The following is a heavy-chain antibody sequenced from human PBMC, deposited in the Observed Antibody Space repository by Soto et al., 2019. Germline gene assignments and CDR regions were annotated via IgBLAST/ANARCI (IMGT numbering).Heavy chain of an antibody. D-gene: IGHD6-19*01. CDR2: ISAYNGNT. CDR3: ATKWLPTDHAFDI. Sequence: GASVKLSWKARGYRFTCCARCSPRHATGQGLEWMGWISAYNGNTNYAQKLQGRVTMTTDTSTSTAYMELRSLRSDDTAVYYCATKWLPTDHAFDIWGQATMVTVSS. J-gene: IGHJ3*02. V-gene: IGHV1-18*01. CDR1: GYRFTCCA.